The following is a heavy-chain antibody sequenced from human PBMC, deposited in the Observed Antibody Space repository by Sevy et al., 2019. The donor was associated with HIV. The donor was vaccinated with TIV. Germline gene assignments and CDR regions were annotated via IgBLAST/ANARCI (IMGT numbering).Heavy chain of an antibody. CDR2: IKSDGGDK. V-gene: IGHV3-7*01. J-gene: IGHJ4*02. Sequence: GGSLRLSCAASGFTFSAYWMNWVRQAPGKGLEWVANIKSDGGDKHYVDSVVGRFTISRDNAKNSLYLQMNSLRVEDKAVYYCAQETGGGFDCWGQGTLVTVSS. CDR3: AQETGGGFDC. D-gene: IGHD3-16*01. CDR1: GFTFSAYW.